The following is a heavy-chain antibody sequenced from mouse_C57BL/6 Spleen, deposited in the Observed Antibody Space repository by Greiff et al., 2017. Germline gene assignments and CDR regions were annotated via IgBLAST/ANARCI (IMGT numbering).Heavy chain of an antibody. Sequence: EVHLVESGGGLVKPGGSLKLSCAASGFTFSDYGMHWVRQAPEKGLEWVAYISSGSSTIYYADTVKGRFTISRDNAKNTLFLQMTSLRSEDTAMYYCARRLGLRAMDYWGQGTSVTVSS. CDR3: ARRLGLRAMDY. CDR2: ISSGSSTI. D-gene: IGHD2-2*01. V-gene: IGHV5-17*01. CDR1: GFTFSDYG. J-gene: IGHJ4*01.